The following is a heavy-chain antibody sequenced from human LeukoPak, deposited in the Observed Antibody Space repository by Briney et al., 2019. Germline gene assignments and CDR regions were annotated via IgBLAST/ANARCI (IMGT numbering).Heavy chain of an antibody. V-gene: IGHV3-15*01. D-gene: IGHD3-10*01. CDR1: GFTFSSYG. CDR3: TTYYGSGYGFDP. J-gene: IGHJ5*02. Sequence: PGRSLRLSCAASGFTFSSYGMHWVRQAPGKGLEWVGRIKSKTDGGTTDYAAPVKGRFTISRDDSKNTLYLQMNSLKTEDTAVYYCTTYYGSGYGFDPWGQGTLVTVSS. CDR2: IKSKTDGGTT.